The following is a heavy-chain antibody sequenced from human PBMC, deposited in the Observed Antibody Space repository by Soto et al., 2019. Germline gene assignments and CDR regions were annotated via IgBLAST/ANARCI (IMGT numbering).Heavy chain of an antibody. Sequence: ASVKVSCKASGYTFTSYGISWVRQAPGQGLEWMGWISAYNGNTNYAQKLQGRVTMTTDTSTSTAYMELRSLRSDDTAVYYCARAVRCSRGSCYSGRFDPWGQGTLVTVSS. D-gene: IGHD2-15*01. CDR3: ARAVRCSRGSCYSGRFDP. V-gene: IGHV1-18*01. J-gene: IGHJ5*02. CDR1: GYTFTSYG. CDR2: ISAYNGNT.